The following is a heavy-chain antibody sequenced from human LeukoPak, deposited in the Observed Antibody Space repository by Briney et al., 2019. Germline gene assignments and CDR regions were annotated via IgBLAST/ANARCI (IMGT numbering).Heavy chain of an antibody. J-gene: IGHJ4*02. D-gene: IGHD2-2*01. CDR2: ISSSSSYI. V-gene: IGHV3-21*01. CDR1: GFTFSSYS. Sequence: GGSLRLSCAASGFTFSSYSMNWVRQAPGKGLEWVSSISSSSSYIYYADSVKGRFTISRDNAKNSLYLQMNSLRAEDTAVYYCARDRGPRVSSSTSGFDYWGQGTLVTVSP. CDR3: ARDRGPRVSSSTSGFDY.